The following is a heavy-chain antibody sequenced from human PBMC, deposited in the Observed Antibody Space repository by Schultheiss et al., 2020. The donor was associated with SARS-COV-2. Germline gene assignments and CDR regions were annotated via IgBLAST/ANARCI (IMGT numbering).Heavy chain of an antibody. CDR3: ARDCGSVACPYGMDL. CDR2: IHYSGST. D-gene: IGHD2-21*01. Sequence: SETLSLTCTVSGGSITYYYWSWVRQPPGKGLEWIGYIHYSGSTSYNSSLQSRVTISVDTSKTQISLKLTSVTAADTAVYYCARDCGSVACPYGMDLWGQGTTVTVSS. J-gene: IGHJ6*02. V-gene: IGHV4-59*01. CDR1: GGSITYYY.